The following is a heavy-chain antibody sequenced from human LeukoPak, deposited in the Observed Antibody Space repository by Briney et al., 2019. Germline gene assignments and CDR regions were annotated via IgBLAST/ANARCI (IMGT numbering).Heavy chain of an antibody. CDR1: ELSVSTNC. CDR2: IYSDGST. D-gene: IGHD4-17*01. CDR3: AKARGVDYGDYVIFDY. Sequence: GGSLRLSCAASELSVSTNCMTWVRQAPGKGLEWVSFIYSDGSTYYADSVRGRFTISRDNSKNTVYLQMNSLRVEDTAVYYCAKARGVDYGDYVIFDYWGQGILVTVSS. V-gene: IGHV3-53*01. J-gene: IGHJ4*02.